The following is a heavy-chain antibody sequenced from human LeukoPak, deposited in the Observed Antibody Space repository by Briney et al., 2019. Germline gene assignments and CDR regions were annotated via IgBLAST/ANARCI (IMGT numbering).Heavy chain of an antibody. V-gene: IGHV3-66*01. J-gene: IGHJ3*02. D-gene: IGHD2-2*01. Sequence: GGSLRLSCAASGFTDSSNYMSWVRRAPGKGLEWVSFIYSGGSTYYADSVKGRFTISRDNSKNTLYLQMNSLRAEDTAVYYCAREGYCSSTSCYLDAFDIWGQGTMVTVSS. CDR3: AREGYCSSTSCYLDAFDI. CDR1: GFTDSSNY. CDR2: IYSGGST.